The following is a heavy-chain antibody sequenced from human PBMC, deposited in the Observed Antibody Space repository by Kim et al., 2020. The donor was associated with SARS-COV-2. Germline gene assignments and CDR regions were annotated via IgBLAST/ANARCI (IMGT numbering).Heavy chain of an antibody. J-gene: IGHJ5*02. D-gene: IGHD4-17*01. CDR3: ARDLSDYGDYGEFDP. CDR2: LSYGGNNK. Sequence: GGSLRLSCAASGFTFSNYPMHWVRQAPGKGLEWVAVLSYGGNNKYYADSVKGRFTISRDNSKNTLYLQMNSLSAEDTAVYYCARDLSDYGDYGEFDPWGQGTLVTVSS. CDR1: GFTFSNYP. V-gene: IGHV3-30-3*01.